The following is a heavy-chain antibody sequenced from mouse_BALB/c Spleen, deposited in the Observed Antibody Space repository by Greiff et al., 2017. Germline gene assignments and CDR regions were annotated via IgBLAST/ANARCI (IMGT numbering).Heavy chain of an antibody. V-gene: IGHV1-69*02. D-gene: IGHD1-1*01. CDR2: IYPSDSYT. CDR3: TRSTTVEFAY. CDR1: GYTFTSYW. J-gene: IGHJ3*01. Sequence: QGQLQQSGAELVRPGASVKLSCKASGYTFTSYWINWVKQRPGQGLEWIGNIYPSDSYTNYNQKFKDKATLTVIKSSSTAYMQLSSPTSEDSVVDYCTRSTTVEFAYWGQGTLVTVSA.